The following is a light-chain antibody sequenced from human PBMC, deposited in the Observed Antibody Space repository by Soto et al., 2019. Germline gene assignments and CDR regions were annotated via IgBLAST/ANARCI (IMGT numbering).Light chain of an antibody. J-gene: IGKJ5*01. CDR2: DAS. CDR1: QSVSSY. V-gene: IGKV3-11*01. Sequence: EIVLTQSPATLSLSPGERATLSCRASQSVSSYLAWYQQKPGQAPRLLICDASNRATGIPARFSGSGSGTDVTLTISSLEPEDFAVYYCQQRSNWPPRITFGQGTRLEIK. CDR3: QQRSNWPPRIT.